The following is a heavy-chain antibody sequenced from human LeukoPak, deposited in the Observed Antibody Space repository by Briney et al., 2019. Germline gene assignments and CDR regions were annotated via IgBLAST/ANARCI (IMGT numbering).Heavy chain of an antibody. J-gene: IGHJ4*02. CDR1: GDSISSGDYY. V-gene: IGHV4-61*02. D-gene: IGHD3-10*01. CDR3: ARDWFYYGSGSPPTGATPDY. Sequence: SETLSLTCTVSGDSISSGDYYWSWIRQPAGKGLEWIWRISSSGSTNYNPSLKSRVTISVDTSKNQFSLKLSSVTAADTAVYYCARDWFYYGSGSPPTGATPDYWGQGTLVTVSS. CDR2: ISSSGST.